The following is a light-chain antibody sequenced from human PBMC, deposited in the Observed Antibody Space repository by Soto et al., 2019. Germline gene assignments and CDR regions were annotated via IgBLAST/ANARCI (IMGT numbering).Light chain of an antibody. CDR2: DAS. J-gene: IGKJ2*01. Sequence: DIQMTQSPSTLSASVGDRVTITCRASQSISSWLAWYQQKPGKAPKLLIYDASSLESGVPSRFSGSRSGTEFTLTISSLLPDDFANYYCQQYNSYPFFGQGTKLEIK. CDR1: QSISSW. V-gene: IGKV1-5*01. CDR3: QQYNSYPF.